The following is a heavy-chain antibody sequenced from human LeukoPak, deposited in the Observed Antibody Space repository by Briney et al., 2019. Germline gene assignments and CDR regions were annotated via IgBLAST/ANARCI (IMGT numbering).Heavy chain of an antibody. Sequence: SETLSLTCTVSGGSISRYYWTWIRQPPGKGLEWIGYVDYSGNTNYNPSLKSRVVISLNTSKNQFSLNLSSVTAADTAVHFCARGSWNYDYWGEGTLVTVSS. V-gene: IGHV4-59*01. CDR3: ARGSWNYDY. CDR2: VDYSGNT. J-gene: IGHJ4*02. D-gene: IGHD1-7*01. CDR1: GGSISRYY.